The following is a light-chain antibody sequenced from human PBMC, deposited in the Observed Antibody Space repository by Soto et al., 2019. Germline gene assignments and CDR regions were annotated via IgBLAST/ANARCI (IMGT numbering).Light chain of an antibody. Sequence: QSALTQPSSVSASPGQSITISCTGTSSDFGPYNLVSWYQQHPGNAPKLMIYEGTKRPSGVSNRFSGSKSGNTAPLTISGLQAEDESDYYCCGYEGTWVFGGGTKLTV. CDR2: EGT. V-gene: IGLV2-23*01. J-gene: IGLJ3*02. CDR3: CGYEGTWV. CDR1: SSDFGPYNL.